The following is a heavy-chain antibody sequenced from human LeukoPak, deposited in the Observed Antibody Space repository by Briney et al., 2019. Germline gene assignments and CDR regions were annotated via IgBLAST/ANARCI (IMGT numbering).Heavy chain of an antibody. CDR1: GFIFSTYW. CDR3: AGGSHFDY. V-gene: IGHV3-7*01. Sequence: PGGSLRLSCTASGFIFSTYWMSWVRQAPGKGLEGVANIKQDGSEKYSVDSVRGRFTISRDNAKNSLYLQMNSLRAEDTAVYYCAGGSHFDYWGQGTLVAVSS. CDR2: IKQDGSEK. J-gene: IGHJ4*02.